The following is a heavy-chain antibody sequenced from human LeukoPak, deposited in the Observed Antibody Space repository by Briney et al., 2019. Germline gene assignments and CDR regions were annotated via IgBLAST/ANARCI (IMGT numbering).Heavy chain of an antibody. CDR3: ARELGYCSGGSCYSNEEYYYYGMDV. CDR2: INPSGGST. CDR1: GYTFTSYY. D-gene: IGHD2-15*01. J-gene: IGHJ6*02. Sequence: ASVKVSCKASGYTFTSYYMHWVRQAPGQGLEWMGIINPSGGSTSYAQKFQGRVTMTRDTSTSTVYMELSSLRSEDTAVYYCARELGYCSGGSCYSNEEYYYYGMDVWGQGTTVTVSS. V-gene: IGHV1-46*01.